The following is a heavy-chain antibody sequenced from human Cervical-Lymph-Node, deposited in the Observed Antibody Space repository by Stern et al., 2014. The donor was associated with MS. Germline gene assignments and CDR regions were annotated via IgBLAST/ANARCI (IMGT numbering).Heavy chain of an antibody. CDR1: GYTFTTHG. Sequence: QVQLVQSGAEVKKPGASVKVSCKASGYTFTTHGFSWVRQAPGQGLEWMGCISGFNGNTNYAQKLLGRVTMTTDTSTSTSYMELRYLRSDDTAVYYCARDRAAGRGSLDYWGQGTLVTVSS. D-gene: IGHD3-10*01. J-gene: IGHJ4*02. V-gene: IGHV1-18*01. CDR2: ISGFNGNT. CDR3: ARDRAAGRGSLDY.